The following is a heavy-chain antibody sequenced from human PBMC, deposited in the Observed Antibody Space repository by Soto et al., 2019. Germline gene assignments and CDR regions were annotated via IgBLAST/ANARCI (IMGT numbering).Heavy chain of an antibody. CDR2: ISGSGGST. CDR1: GFTFSSYA. V-gene: IGHV3-23*01. J-gene: IGHJ6*02. D-gene: IGHD6-13*01. CDR3: AKNSSSWMIDYYYYGMDV. Sequence: GGSLRLSCAASGFTFSSYAMSWVRQAPGKGLEWVSAISGSGGSTYYADSVKGRFTISRDNSKNTLYLQMNSLRAEDTAVYYCAKNSSSWMIDYYYYGMDVWGQGTTVTVSS.